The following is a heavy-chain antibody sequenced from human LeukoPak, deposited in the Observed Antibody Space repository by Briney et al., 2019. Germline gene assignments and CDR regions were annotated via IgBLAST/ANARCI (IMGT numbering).Heavy chain of an antibody. CDR1: GYTFTGYY. V-gene: IGHV1-2*02. CDR2: INPNSGST. J-gene: IGHJ3*02. CDR3: ARGREFYDSSGSDAFDI. Sequence: ASVKVSCKASGYTFTGYYMHWVRQAPGQGLEWMGWINPNSGSTNYAQKFQGRVTMTRDTSISTAYMELSRLRSDDTAVYYCARGREFYDSSGSDAFDIWGQGTMVTVSS. D-gene: IGHD3-22*01.